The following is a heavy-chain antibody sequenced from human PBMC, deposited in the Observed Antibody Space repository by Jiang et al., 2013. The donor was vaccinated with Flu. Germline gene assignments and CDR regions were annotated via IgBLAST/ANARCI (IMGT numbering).Heavy chain of an antibody. Sequence: LVESGAEVKKPGSSVKVSCKASGGTFRSYAITWVRQAPGQGLEWMGGLIPMSGTTNYAQKFQGRVSITADKSTTIAYMELSSLSSEDTAVYYCARWHGDDYNNLYYYSGMDVWGQGTTVTVSS. V-gene: IGHV1-69*06. CDR2: LIPMSGTT. D-gene: IGHD4-11*01. J-gene: IGHJ6*02. CDR1: GGTFRSYA. CDR3: ARWHGDDYNNLYYYSGMDV.